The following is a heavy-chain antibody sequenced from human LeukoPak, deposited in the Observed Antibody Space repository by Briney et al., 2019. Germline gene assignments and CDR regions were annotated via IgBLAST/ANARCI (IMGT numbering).Heavy chain of an antibody. J-gene: IGHJ4*02. CDR2: IRYDGSNK. V-gene: IGHV3-30*02. CDR1: GFTFSSYG. Sequence: TGGSLRLSCAASGFTFSSYGMHWVRQAPGKGLEWVAFIRYDGSNKYYADSVKGRFTISRDNAKNSLYLQMNSLRAEGTAVYYCARVSVGAMGFSNYWGQGTLVTVSS. D-gene: IGHD1-26*01. CDR3: ARVSVGAMGFSNY.